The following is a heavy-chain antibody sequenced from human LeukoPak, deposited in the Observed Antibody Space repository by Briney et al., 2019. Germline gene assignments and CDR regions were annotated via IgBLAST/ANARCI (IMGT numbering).Heavy chain of an antibody. J-gene: IGHJ6*03. Sequence: GGSLRLSCAASGFTVSSNYMSWVRQAPGKGLEWVSVIYSGGSTYYADSVKGRFTISRDNSKNTLYLQMNSLRAEDTAVYYCAGTIFGNYYYSMDVWGKGTTVTVSS. CDR2: IYSGGST. CDR1: GFTVSSNY. CDR3: AGTIFGNYYYSMDV. V-gene: IGHV3-66*01. D-gene: IGHD3-3*01.